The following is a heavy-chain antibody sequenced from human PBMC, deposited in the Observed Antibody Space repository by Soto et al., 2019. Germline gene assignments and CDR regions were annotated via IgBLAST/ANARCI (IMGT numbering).Heavy chain of an antibody. CDR2: IYYSGST. Sequence: SETLSLTCTVSGGSISSSSYYWGWIRQPPGKGLEWIGSIYYSGSTYYNPSLKSRVTISVDTYKNQFSLKLSSVTAADTAVYHCASDPGDIVVGNWFEPWGQGTLVTVSS. J-gene: IGHJ5*02. CDR1: GGSISSSSYY. D-gene: IGHD2-2*01. V-gene: IGHV4-39*01. CDR3: ASDPGDIVVGNWFEP.